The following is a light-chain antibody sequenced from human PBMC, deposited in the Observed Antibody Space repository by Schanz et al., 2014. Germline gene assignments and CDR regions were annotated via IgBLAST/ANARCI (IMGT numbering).Light chain of an antibody. CDR2: EVN. J-gene: IGLJ2*01. Sequence: QSALTQPASVSGSPGQSITISCTGTSSDVGGYNYVSWYQQYPGKAPKLMIYEVNKRPSGVPDRFSGSKSGNTASLTVSGLQAEDEAEYYCQSYDSSLSAVVFGGGTKLTVL. V-gene: IGLV2-8*01. CDR1: SSDVGGYNY. CDR3: QSYDSSLSAVV.